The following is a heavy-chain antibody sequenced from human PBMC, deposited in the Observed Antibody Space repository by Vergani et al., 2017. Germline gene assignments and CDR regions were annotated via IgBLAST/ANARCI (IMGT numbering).Heavy chain of an antibody. CDR1: GGSISSSNW. CDR3: ACSSLVLENCFDP. J-gene: IGHJ5*02. D-gene: IGHD6-13*01. V-gene: IGHV4-4*03. CDR2: IYHSGST. Sequence: QVQLQESGPGLVKPPGTLSLTCAVSGGSISSSNWWSWVRQPPGKGLEWLGEIYHSGSTNYHPSLKSRVTISLDKSKNQFSLKLSSVTAADTAVYYCACSSLVLENCFDPWGQGTLVTVSS.